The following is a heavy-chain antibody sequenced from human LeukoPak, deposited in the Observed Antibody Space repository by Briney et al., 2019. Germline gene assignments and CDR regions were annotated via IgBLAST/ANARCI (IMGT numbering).Heavy chain of an antibody. J-gene: IGHJ4*02. Sequence: ASVKVSCKASGYTFTSYDINWVRQATGQGLEWMGWMNPNSGNTGYAQKFQGRVTMTRNTSISTAYMELSSLRSEDTAVYYCARRGSVRQLVRREYYFDYWGQGTLVTVSS. CDR3: ARRGSVRQLVRREYYFDY. V-gene: IGHV1-8*01. D-gene: IGHD6-13*01. CDR2: MNPNSGNT. CDR1: GYTFTSYD.